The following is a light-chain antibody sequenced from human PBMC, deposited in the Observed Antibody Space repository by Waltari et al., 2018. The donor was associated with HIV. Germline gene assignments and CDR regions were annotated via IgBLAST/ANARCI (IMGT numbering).Light chain of an antibody. V-gene: IGLV2-23*02. CDR2: DVT. J-gene: IGLJ3*02. CDR3: CSFAGTNTWV. CDR1: SPDVGVYHY. Sequence: QSALTQPASVSGSPGQSITISCAGGSPDVGVYHYVSWYQQYPGKVPKVLIYDVTERPSGVSNRFSGSKSGNTASLTISVLQAEDEADYYCCSFAGTNTWVFGGGTRLTV.